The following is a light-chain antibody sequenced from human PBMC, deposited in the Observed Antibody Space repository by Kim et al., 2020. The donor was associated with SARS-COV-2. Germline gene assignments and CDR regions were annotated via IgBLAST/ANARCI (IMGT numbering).Light chain of an antibody. CDR1: SGHSSYA. CDR2: LNSDGSH. Sequence: QLVLTQSPSASASLGASVKLTCTLSSGHSSYAIAWHQQQPEKGPRYLMKLNSDGSHSKGDGIPDRFSGSSSGAERYLTISSLQSGDEADYYCQTWGTGIGFGGGTQLTVL. V-gene: IGLV4-69*01. CDR3: QTWGTGIG. J-gene: IGLJ3*02.